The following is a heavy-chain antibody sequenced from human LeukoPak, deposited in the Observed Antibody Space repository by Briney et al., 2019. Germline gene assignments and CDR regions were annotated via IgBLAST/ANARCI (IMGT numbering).Heavy chain of an antibody. D-gene: IGHD3-3*01. CDR2: IRYDGSDD. CDR1: GFTFSSYA. Sequence: GTSLRLSCAASGFTFSSYAMHWVRQAPGKGLEWVAFIRYDGSDDYYADSVKGRFTISRDNSKNTLYLQMNSLRADDTAVYYCAKDGTIFGVVIIADWGQGTLVTVSS. V-gene: IGHV3-30*02. J-gene: IGHJ4*02. CDR3: AKDGTIFGVVIIAD.